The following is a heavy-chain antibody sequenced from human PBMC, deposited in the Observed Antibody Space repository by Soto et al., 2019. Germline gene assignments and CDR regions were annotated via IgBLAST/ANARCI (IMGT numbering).Heavy chain of an antibody. CDR1: GFTFSSYS. CDR3: ARWPYYYDSSGYFGPFDY. Sequence: GGSLRPSCAASGFTFSSYSMNWVRQAPGKGLEWVSYISSSSSTIYYADSVKGRFTISRDNAKNSLYLQMNSLRDEDTAVYYCARWPYYYDSSGYFGPFDYWGQGTLVTVSS. CDR2: ISSSSSTI. D-gene: IGHD3-22*01. J-gene: IGHJ4*02. V-gene: IGHV3-48*02.